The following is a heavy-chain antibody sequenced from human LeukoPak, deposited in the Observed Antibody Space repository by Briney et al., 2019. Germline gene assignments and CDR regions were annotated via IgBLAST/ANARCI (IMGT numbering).Heavy chain of an antibody. CDR2: IRYDGSNK. V-gene: IGHV3-30*02. J-gene: IGHJ4*02. CDR3: AKQYCSGGSCYSGDYFDY. Sequence: GGSLRLSCAASGFTFSSYWMHWVRQAPGKGLEWVAFIRYDGSNKYYGDSVKGRFTISRDNSKNTLYLQMNSLRAEDTAVYYCAKQYCSGGSCYSGDYFDYWGQGTLVTVSS. CDR1: GFTFSSYW. D-gene: IGHD2-15*01.